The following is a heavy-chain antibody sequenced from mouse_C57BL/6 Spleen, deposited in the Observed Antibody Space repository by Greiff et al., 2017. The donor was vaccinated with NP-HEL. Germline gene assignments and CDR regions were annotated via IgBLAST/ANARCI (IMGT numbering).Heavy chain of an antibody. Sequence: QVHVKQSGAELARPGASVKMSCKASGYTFTSYTMHWVKQRPGQGLEWIGYINPSSGYTKYNQKFKDKATLTADKSSSTAYMQLSSLTSEDSAVYYCARSGDDYDDYWGQGTTLTVSS. D-gene: IGHD2-4*01. CDR3: ARSGDDYDDY. CDR2: INPSSGYT. CDR1: GYTFTSYT. J-gene: IGHJ2*01. V-gene: IGHV1-4*01.